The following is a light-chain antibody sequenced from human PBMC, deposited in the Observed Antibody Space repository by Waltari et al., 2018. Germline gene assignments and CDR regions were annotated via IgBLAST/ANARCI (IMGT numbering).Light chain of an antibody. V-gene: IGLV4-69*01. Sequence: QLVLTQPPSASASPGASVNLPCTLTSPQHSYAITWVPHQPEKGPRYLMRVNSDGSHIKGDGISDRFSGSSSGAERHLSISSLQSEDEADYYCQTWGTGTYVFGSGTTLTVL. CDR1: SPQHSYA. CDR2: VNSDGSH. CDR3: QTWGTGTYV. J-gene: IGLJ1*01.